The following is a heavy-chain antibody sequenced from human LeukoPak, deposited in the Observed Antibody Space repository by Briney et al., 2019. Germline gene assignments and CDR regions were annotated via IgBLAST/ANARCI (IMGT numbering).Heavy chain of an antibody. J-gene: IGHJ4*02. D-gene: IGHD3-22*01. CDR2: ISSSGSTI. Sequence: PGGSLRLSCAASGFTFSDYYMSWIRQAPGKGLEWVSYISSSGSTIYYADSVKGRFTTSRDNAKNSLYLQMNSLRAEDTAVYYCARVGRDYYDSSGPDYWGQGTLVTVSS. V-gene: IGHV3-11*01. CDR3: ARVGRDYYDSSGPDY. CDR1: GFTFSDYY.